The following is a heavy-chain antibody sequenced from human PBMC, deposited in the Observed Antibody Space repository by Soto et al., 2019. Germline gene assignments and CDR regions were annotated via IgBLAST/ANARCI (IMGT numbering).Heavy chain of an antibody. J-gene: IGHJ4*02. D-gene: IGHD3-3*01. V-gene: IGHV1-18*01. CDR3: AVRITIFGVDNDY. CDR2: ISAYNGNT. Sequence: ASVKVSCKASGYTFTSYGISWVRQAPGQGLEWMGWISAYNGNTNYAQKLQGRVTMTTDTSTSTAYMELRSLRSDDTAVYYCAVRITIFGVDNDYWAREPWSPSPQ. CDR1: GYTFTSYG.